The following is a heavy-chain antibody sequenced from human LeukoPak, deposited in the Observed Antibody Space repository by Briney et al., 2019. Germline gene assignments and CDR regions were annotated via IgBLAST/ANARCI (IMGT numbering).Heavy chain of an antibody. CDR2: INTNTGNP. CDR1: GYTFTSYG. Sequence: ASVKVSCKASGYTFTSYGISWVRQAPGQGLEWMGWINTNTGNPTYAQGFTGRFVFSLDTSVSTAYLQISSLKAEDTAVYYCARDGMVRGVTSFDYWGQGTLVTVSS. D-gene: IGHD3-10*01. J-gene: IGHJ4*02. V-gene: IGHV7-4-1*02. CDR3: ARDGMVRGVTSFDY.